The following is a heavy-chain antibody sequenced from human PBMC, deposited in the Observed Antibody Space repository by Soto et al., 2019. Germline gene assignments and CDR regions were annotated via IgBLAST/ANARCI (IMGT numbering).Heavy chain of an antibody. CDR3: ARGLILWFGELSRRGGYYYYMDV. D-gene: IGHD3-10*01. V-gene: IGHV4-34*01. Sequence: QVQIQQWGAGLLKPSETLSLTCAVYGGSFSGYQWTWIRQTPGKGLEWIGEINDSGNINYNPSLKSRVTIFLDTPKKQISLKLSSVTAADTAVYYCARGLILWFGELSRRGGYYYYMDVWGEGTTVIVSS. J-gene: IGHJ6*03. CDR2: INDSGNI. CDR1: GGSFSGYQ.